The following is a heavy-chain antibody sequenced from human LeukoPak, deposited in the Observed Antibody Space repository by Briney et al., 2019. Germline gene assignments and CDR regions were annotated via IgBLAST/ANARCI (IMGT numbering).Heavy chain of an antibody. J-gene: IGHJ4*02. D-gene: IGHD3-10*01. V-gene: IGHV4-34*01. CDR3: ARQMSYYYGSGSYLDY. CDR1: GGSFSGYY. CDR2: INHSGST. Sequence: SETLSLTCAVYGGSFSGYYWSWIRQPPGKGLEWIGEINHSGSTNYNPSLKSRVTISVDTSKNQFSLRLSSVTAADTAVYYCARQMSYYYGSGSYLDYWGQGTLVTVSS.